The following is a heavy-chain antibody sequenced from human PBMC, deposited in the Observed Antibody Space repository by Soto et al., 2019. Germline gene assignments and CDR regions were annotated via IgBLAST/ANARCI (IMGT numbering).Heavy chain of an antibody. D-gene: IGHD3-22*01. V-gene: IGHV4-39*01. CDR3: ARLYSDSSGYVYLDAFDI. Sequence: QLQLQESGPGLVKPSETLSLTCTVSGGSISSSSYYWSWIRQPPGKGLEWIGSIYYSGSTYYNPSLKIRVPISVDTSKNQFSLKLCSVPAADTAVYYCARLYSDSSGYVYLDAFDIWGQGTMVTVSS. CDR2: IYYSGST. CDR1: GGSISSSSYY. J-gene: IGHJ3*02.